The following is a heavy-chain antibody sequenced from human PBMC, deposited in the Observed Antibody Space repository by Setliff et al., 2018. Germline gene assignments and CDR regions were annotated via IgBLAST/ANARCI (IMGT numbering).Heavy chain of an antibody. V-gene: IGHV1-69*06. CDR2: IIPLLETA. CDR3: AKGKDVRVDYFDY. Sequence: SVKVSCKASGDTFSTYALSWVRQAPGQGLEWMGGIIPLLETAKYAQKFQGRVTITADKSTSIGYMELSSLRSEDTAIYYCAKGKDVRVDYFDYWGPETLVTVSS. D-gene: IGHD3-10*01. J-gene: IGHJ4*02. CDR1: GDTFSTYA.